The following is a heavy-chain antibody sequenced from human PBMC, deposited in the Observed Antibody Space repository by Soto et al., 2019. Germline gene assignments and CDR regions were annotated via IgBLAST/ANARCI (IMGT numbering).Heavy chain of an antibody. D-gene: IGHD3-16*01. CDR3: ARRLDYYFDY. CDR1: GGSISSSSYY. J-gene: IGHJ4*02. CDR2: IYYSGST. Sequence: SETLSLTCTVSGGSISSSSYYWGWIRQPPGKGLEWIGSIYYSGSTYYNPSLKSRVTISVDTSKNHFSLKLSSVTAADTAVYYCARRLDYYFDYWGQGTLVTVSS. V-gene: IGHV4-39*01.